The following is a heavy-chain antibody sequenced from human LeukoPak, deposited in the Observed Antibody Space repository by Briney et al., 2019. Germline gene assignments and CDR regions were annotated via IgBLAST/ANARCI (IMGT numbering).Heavy chain of an antibody. CDR3: AREPPRGDILTGPSYYFDY. CDR2: IYYSGST. D-gene: IGHD3-9*01. V-gene: IGHV4-39*07. CDR1: GGSISSSSYY. Sequence: PSETLSLTCTVSGGSISSSSYYWGWIRQPPGKGLEWIGSIYYSGSTYYNPSLKSRVTISVDTSKNQFSLKLSSVTAADTAVYYCAREPPRGDILTGPSYYFDYWGQGTLVTVSS. J-gene: IGHJ4*02.